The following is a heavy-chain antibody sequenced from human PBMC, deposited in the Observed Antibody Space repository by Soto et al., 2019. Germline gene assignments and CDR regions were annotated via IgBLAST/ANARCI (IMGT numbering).Heavy chain of an antibody. CDR3: ANDSYYDIMTGYSRNGFDF. J-gene: IGHJ3*01. CDR1: VYTFTGYY. CDR2: INPHNGGT. Sequence: AAVQVSCKACVYTFTGYYMHWVRQAGGQGLEWMGWINPHNGGTNYAQKFQGRVTMTRDTSITKSYLKLSRLRSDDTAVYYCANDSYYDIMTGYSRNGFDFWGQGTKVTVSS. V-gene: IGHV1-2*02. D-gene: IGHD3-9*01.